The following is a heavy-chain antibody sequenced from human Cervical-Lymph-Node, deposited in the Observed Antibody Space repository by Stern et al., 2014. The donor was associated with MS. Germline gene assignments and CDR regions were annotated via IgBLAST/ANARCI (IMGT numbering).Heavy chain of an antibody. Sequence: QVNLRESGPTLVKPTQTLTLTCTFSGFSLSTSGVGVGWIRQPPGKALEWLALIYWDDDKRYRTSLKSRLTITKDTSKNQVILTMTNMDPVDTATYCCAHSIAAAARFQHWGQGTLVTVSS. D-gene: IGHD6-13*01. CDR2: IYWDDDK. CDR3: AHSIAAAARFQH. V-gene: IGHV2-5*02. CDR1: GFSLSTSGVG. J-gene: IGHJ1*01.